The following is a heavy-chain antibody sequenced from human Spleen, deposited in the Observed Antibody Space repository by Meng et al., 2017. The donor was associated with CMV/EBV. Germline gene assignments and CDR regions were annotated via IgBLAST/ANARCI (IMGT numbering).Heavy chain of an antibody. CDR2: LIPLVGTP. J-gene: IGHJ4*02. Sequence: GGTCSNLAISWMRQAPSQGLEWMGGLIPLVGTPNYAQKFQGRLTITTDESTRTAYMELSSLKSEDTAVYYCVMGVVPAAVVTFYFTHWGQGALVTVSS. V-gene: IGHV1-69*05. CDR3: VMGVVPAAVVTFYFTH. D-gene: IGHD2-2*01. CDR1: GGTCSNLA.